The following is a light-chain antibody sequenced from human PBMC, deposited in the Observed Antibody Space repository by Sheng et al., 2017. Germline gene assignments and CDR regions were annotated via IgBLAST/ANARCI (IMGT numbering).Light chain of an antibody. V-gene: IGKV1-39*01. Sequence: DIQMTQSPSSLSASVGDRVTITCRASQKISDYLNWYRQRPGRAPTLLIYAASSLQSGVPSRFSGTGSGTSFTLTISSLQPEDSATYYCQQSYTTPYTFGLGTRLEIQ. CDR2: AAS. CDR1: QKISDY. J-gene: IGKJ2*01. CDR3: QQSYTTPYT.